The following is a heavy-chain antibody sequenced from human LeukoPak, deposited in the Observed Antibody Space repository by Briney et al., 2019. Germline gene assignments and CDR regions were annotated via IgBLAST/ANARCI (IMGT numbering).Heavy chain of an antibody. Sequence: ASVKVSCKASGYAFLNYGISWVRQAPGQGLEWMAWISAYNDDTDYAQILQGRVTVTTDTSTNTAYMELRSLTSDDTAVYYCARTYSKYFSNSEFDYWGQGTLVADSS. CDR1: GYAFLNYG. V-gene: IGHV1-18*01. D-gene: IGHD1-1*01. CDR2: ISAYNDDT. J-gene: IGHJ4*02. CDR3: ARTYSKYFSNSEFDY.